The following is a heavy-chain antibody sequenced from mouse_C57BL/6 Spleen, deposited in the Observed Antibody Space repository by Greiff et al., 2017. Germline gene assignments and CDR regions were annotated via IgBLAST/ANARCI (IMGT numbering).Heavy chain of an antibody. CDR1: GYAFSSSW. J-gene: IGHJ3*01. Sequence: VKLVESGPELVKPGASVKISCKASGYAFSSSWMNWVKQRPGKGLEWIGRIYPGDGDTNYNGKFKGKATLTADKSSSTAYMQLSSLTSEDSAVYFCARYSSGYVWFAYWGQGTLVTVSA. V-gene: IGHV1-82*01. CDR2: IYPGDGDT. D-gene: IGHD3-2*02. CDR3: ARYSSGYVWFAY.